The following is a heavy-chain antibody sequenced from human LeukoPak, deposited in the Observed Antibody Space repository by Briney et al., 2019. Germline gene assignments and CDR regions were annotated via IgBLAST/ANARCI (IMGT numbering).Heavy chain of an antibody. CDR2: IYYLGST. Sequence: SETLPLTCTVSGGSISSYYWSWIRQPPGKGLEWVGHIYYLGSTNYSPSLKSRVTISIDTSKNYFSLKLNSVIAADTAVYYCARDRPGSYWYFDLWGRGTLVTVPS. V-gene: IGHV4-59*01. CDR1: GGSISSYY. D-gene: IGHD3-10*01. CDR3: ARDRPGSYWYFDL. J-gene: IGHJ2*01.